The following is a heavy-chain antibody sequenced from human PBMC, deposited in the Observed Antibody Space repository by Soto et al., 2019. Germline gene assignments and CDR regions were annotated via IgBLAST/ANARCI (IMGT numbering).Heavy chain of an antibody. D-gene: IGHD1-26*01. CDR2: IYHSGVS. Sequence: SETLSLTFAVSGGSISTTVWWSWVRQPPGKGLEWIGEIYHSGVSNYNPSLESRVTISVDKSKNHLSLKLTSVTAADTAVYFCARDGRYSGSYYHGFDVWGQGTQVTVSS. V-gene: IGHV4-4*02. CDR1: GGSISTTVW. CDR3: ARDGRYSGSYYHGFDV. J-gene: IGHJ3*01.